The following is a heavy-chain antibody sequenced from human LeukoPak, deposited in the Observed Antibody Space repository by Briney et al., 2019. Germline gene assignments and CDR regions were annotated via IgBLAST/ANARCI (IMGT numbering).Heavy chain of an antibody. CDR1: GYTFTGFY. J-gene: IGHJ6*03. Sequence: ASVKVSCKASGYTFTGFYMHWVRQAPGQGLEWMGWINPNSGGTNYAQKFQGWVTMTRDTSISTAYMELSRLRSDDTAVYYCASMSGSCWGYYSYYYVAVWGKGPTVTVSS. D-gene: IGHD1-26*01. CDR3: ASMSGSCWGYYSYYYVAV. CDR2: INPNSGGT. V-gene: IGHV1-2*04.